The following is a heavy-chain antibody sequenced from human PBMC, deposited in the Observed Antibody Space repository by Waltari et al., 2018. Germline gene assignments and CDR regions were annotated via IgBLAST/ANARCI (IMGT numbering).Heavy chain of an antibody. CDR3: AYISIAAAPFDY. CDR1: GYTFTSYD. V-gene: IGHV1-46*01. J-gene: IGHJ4*02. Sequence: QVQLVQSGAEVKKPGASVKVSCKASGYTFTSYDMHWVRQAPGQGLEWMGIINPSGGSTSYAQKFQGRVTMTRDTSTSTVYMELSSLRSEDTAVYYCAYISIAAAPFDYWGQGTLVTVSS. D-gene: IGHD6-13*01. CDR2: INPSGGST.